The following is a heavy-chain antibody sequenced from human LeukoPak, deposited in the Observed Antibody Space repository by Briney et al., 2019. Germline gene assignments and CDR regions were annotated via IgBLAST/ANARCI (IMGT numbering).Heavy chain of an antibody. V-gene: IGHV4-34*01. D-gene: IGHD6-19*01. Sequence: ASETLSLTCAVYGGSFSGYYWSWIRQPPGKGLEWIGEINHSGSTNYNPSLKSRVTISVDTSKNQFSLKLSSVTAADTAVYYCARTRYSSGWYWGDYFDYWGQGTLVTVSS. J-gene: IGHJ4*02. CDR1: GGSFSGYY. CDR3: ARTRYSSGWYWGDYFDY. CDR2: INHSGST.